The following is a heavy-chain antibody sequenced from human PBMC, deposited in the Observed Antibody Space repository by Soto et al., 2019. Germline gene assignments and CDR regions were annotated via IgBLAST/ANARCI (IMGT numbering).Heavy chain of an antibody. CDR1: GDTFSFYT. Sequence: QVQLVQSGAEVKKPGSSVKVSCKASGDTFSFYTINWVRQAPGLGLEWMGRIVTMLDMSNYALKFQGRVTMTADKSTSTAYMELGSLRSEDTAMYYCATSYGSGSRAFDYWGQGALVTVSS. CDR2: IVTMLDMS. CDR3: ATSYGSGSRAFDY. D-gene: IGHD3-10*01. J-gene: IGHJ4*02. V-gene: IGHV1-69*02.